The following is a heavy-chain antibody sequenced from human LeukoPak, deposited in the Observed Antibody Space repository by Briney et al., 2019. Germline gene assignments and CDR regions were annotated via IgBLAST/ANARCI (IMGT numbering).Heavy chain of an antibody. D-gene: IGHD6-6*01. Sequence: GGSLRLSCAASGFTFSNAWMSWVRQAPGKGLEWVGRIKSKTDGGTTDYAAPVKGRFTISRDDSKNTLYMQMNSLKTEDTAVYYCTTDPGSSFRNYYYYYMDVWGKGTTVTVSS. J-gene: IGHJ6*03. CDR2: IKSKTDGGTT. CDR3: TTDPGSSFRNYYYYYMDV. V-gene: IGHV3-15*01. CDR1: GFTFSNAW.